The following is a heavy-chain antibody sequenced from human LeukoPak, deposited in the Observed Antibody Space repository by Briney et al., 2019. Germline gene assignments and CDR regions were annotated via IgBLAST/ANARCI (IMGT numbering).Heavy chain of an antibody. V-gene: IGHV3-23*01. CDR1: GFIFRNYA. D-gene: IGHD3-9*01. CDR2: ITGSGDTT. J-gene: IGHJ4*02. CDR3: AKWGDYDILTGYYVSDF. Sequence: GGSLRLSCAAPGFIFRNYAMSWVRQAPGKGLEWVSAITGSGDTTYYADSVKGRFTISRDNSKNTLYVETNTLRAEDTAVYYCAKWGDYDILTGYYVSDFWGQGTLVTVSS.